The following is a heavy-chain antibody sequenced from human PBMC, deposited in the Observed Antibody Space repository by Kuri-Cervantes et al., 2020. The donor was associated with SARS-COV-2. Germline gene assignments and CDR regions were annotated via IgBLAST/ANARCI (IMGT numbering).Heavy chain of an antibody. V-gene: IGHV1-2*02. CDR1: GFTFKTCA. CDR2: INPNSGGT. D-gene: IGHD7-27*01. CDR3: ARITGDKNFDY. J-gene: IGHJ4*02. Sequence: GGSLRLSCAASGFTFKTCAMHWVRQAPGQGLEWMGWINPNSGGTNYAQKFQGRVTMTRDTSISTAYMELSRLRSDDTAVYYCARITGDKNFDYWGQGTLVTVSS.